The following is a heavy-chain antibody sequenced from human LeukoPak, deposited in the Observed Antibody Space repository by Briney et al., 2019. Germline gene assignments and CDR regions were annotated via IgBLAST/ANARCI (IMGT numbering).Heavy chain of an antibody. CDR3: ARVWRYCSSTSCYAFDY. V-gene: IGHV3-53*01. CDR1: GFTVSSNY. CDR2: IYSGGST. D-gene: IGHD2-2*01. J-gene: IGHJ4*02. Sequence: PGGSLRLSCAASGFTVSSNYMSWVRQAPGKGLEWVSVIYSGGSTYYADSVKGRFTISRDNAKNSLYLQMNSLRAEDTAVYYCARVWRYCSSTSCYAFDYWGQGTLVTVSS.